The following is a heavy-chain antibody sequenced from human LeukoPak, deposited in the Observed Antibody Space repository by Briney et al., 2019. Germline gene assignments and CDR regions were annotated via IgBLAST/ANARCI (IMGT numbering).Heavy chain of an antibody. D-gene: IGHD3-3*02. V-gene: IGHV4-59*01. CDR1: GGSISNYY. CDR2: IYYSGST. J-gene: IGHJ1*01. Sequence: PSETLSLTCTVSGGSISNYYWSWIRQPPGKGLEWIGYIYYSGSTNYNPSLKSRVTISVDTSKNQFSLKLSSVTAADTAVYYCARGLAFQHWGQGTLVTVSS. CDR3: ARGLAFQH.